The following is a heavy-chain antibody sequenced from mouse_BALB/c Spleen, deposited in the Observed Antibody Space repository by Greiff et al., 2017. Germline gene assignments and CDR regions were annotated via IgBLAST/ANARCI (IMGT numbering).Heavy chain of an antibody. CDR3: ARHGIYDGYYGGAY. Sequence: DVMLVESGGDLVKPGGSLKLSCAASGFTFSSYGMSWVRQTPDKRLEWVATISSGGSYTYYPDSVKGRFTISRDNAKNTLYLQMSSLKSEDTAMYYCARHGIYDGYYGGAYWGQGTLVTVSA. CDR1: GFTFSSYG. D-gene: IGHD2-3*01. J-gene: IGHJ3*01. V-gene: IGHV5-6*02. CDR2: ISSGGSYT.